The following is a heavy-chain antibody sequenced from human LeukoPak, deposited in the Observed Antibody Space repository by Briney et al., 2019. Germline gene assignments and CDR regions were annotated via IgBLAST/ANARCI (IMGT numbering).Heavy chain of an antibody. Sequence: ASVTVSCTATVYTFTIYGISWVRHAPGPGLEWMGWVSAYNGNTNYARKLQGRVTMTTDTSTSTAYMELRSLRSDDTAVYYCARARIVATIESDGMDVWGQGTTVTVSS. CDR3: ARARIVATIESDGMDV. J-gene: IGHJ6*02. D-gene: IGHD5-12*01. CDR1: VYTFTIYG. CDR2: VSAYNGNT. V-gene: IGHV1-18*01.